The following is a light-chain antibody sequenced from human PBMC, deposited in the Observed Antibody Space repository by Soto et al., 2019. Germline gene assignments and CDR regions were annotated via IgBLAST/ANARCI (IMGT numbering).Light chain of an antibody. V-gene: IGLV1-47*01. Sequence: QAVVTQPPSASGTPGQRVTISCSGSSSNIGSNYVYWYQQLPGTAPKLLIYRNNQRPSGVPDRFSGSKSGTSASLAISGLRSEDEAGYYCAAWDDSLSVLFGGGTKVTVL. CDR1: SSNIGSNY. CDR3: AAWDDSLSVL. CDR2: RNN. J-gene: IGLJ3*02.